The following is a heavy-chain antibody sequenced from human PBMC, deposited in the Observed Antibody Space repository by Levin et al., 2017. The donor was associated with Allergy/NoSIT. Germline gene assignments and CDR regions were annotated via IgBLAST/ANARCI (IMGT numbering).Heavy chain of an antibody. CDR3: ARDDNWALDL. V-gene: IGHV3-48*04. J-gene: IGHJ5*02. CDR2: IGPSSNR. Sequence: RAGGSLRLSCVASGFNFIKFSINWVRQAPGKGLEWVSYIGPSSNRHYPESMRGRVTISRDNAKNSLYLEVNNLRAEDTAVYYCARDDNWALDLWGQGVLVTVSS. CDR1: GFNFIKFS. D-gene: IGHD5-24*01.